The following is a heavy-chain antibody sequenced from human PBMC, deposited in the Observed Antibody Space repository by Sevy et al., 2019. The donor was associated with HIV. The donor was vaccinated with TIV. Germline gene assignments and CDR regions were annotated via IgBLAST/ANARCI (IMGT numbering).Heavy chain of an antibody. D-gene: IGHD3-22*01. CDR2: ISGSGGST. Sequence: GGSLRLSCAASGFTFSSYAMSWVRQAPGKGLEWVSAISGSGGSTYYADSVKGRFTISRDKSKNTLYLQMNSLRAEDTAVYYCAKESPGYNYDSSGSLDYWGQGTLVTVSS. V-gene: IGHV3-23*01. J-gene: IGHJ4*02. CDR1: GFTFSSYA. CDR3: AKESPGYNYDSSGSLDY.